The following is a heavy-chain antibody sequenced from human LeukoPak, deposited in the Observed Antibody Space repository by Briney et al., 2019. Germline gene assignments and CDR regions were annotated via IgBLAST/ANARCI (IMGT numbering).Heavy chain of an antibody. CDR3: ARGYCCTPSCYHFDH. CDR2: TFYRSEWYS. D-gene: IGHD2-2*01. Sequence: SETLSLTCAISGDSVSSNSAAWNWIRQSPSRGLEWLGRTFYRSEWYSEYAVSVKGRISINPDTSKNQFSLQLNSVTAEDTAVYYCARGYCCTPSCYHFDHWGQGTLVTVSS. CDR1: GDSVSSNSAA. V-gene: IGHV6-1*01. J-gene: IGHJ4*02.